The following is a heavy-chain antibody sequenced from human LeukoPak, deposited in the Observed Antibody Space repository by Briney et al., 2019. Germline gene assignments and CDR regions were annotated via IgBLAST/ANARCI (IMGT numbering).Heavy chain of an antibody. Sequence: SETLSLTCTVSGGPIYSYYWSWIRQTAGKGLEWIGRLYPGVSTNNYNPSLKSRVSMSVDTSKNQFALKLSAVTAADTAVYYCARLKFYDSTGYSPGHYMGVWGKGTTVTVYS. V-gene: IGHV4-4*07. CDR3: ARLKFYDSTGYSPGHYMGV. CDR1: GGPIYSYY. D-gene: IGHD3-22*01. CDR2: LYPGVSTN. J-gene: IGHJ6*03.